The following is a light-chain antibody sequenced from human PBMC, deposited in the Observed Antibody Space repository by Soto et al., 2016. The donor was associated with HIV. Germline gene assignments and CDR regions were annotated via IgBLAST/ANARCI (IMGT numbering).Light chain of an antibody. V-gene: IGLV3-21*01. J-gene: IGLJ2*01. CDR2: DDT. CDR1: NIGRKS. Sequence: SYVLTQPPSVSVAPGKTATITCGGDNIGRKSVNWYQQKPGQAPILVIYDDTDRPSGIPGRFSGSNSGNAATLTITQVEFGDEPSDAVVFAGGTKVTVL. CDR3: V.